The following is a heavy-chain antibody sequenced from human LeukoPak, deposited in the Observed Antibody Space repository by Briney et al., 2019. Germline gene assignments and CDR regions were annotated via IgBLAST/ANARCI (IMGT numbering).Heavy chain of an antibody. Sequence: PSETLSLTCTVSGYSISSGYYWGWIRQPPGKGLEWIGTIYHSGSTYYNPSLKSRVTISVDTPKNQFSLKLSYVTAADTAGYYCARVHDSSGYEGDDAFDIWGQGTMVTVSS. CDR3: ARVHDSSGYEGDDAFDI. D-gene: IGHD3-22*01. V-gene: IGHV4-38-2*02. J-gene: IGHJ3*02. CDR1: GYSISSGYY. CDR2: IYHSGST.